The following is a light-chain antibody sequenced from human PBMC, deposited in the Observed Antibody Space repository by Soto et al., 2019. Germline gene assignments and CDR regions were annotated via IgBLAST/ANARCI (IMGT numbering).Light chain of an antibody. CDR2: GAS. CDR3: QQYNNWPLT. CDR1: QSVSSN. V-gene: IGKV3-15*01. J-gene: IGKJ4*01. Sequence: EIVMTQSPATLSVSPGARATLSCRASQSVSSNLAWYQQKPGQAPRLLIYGASTRATGIPARFSGSGSGTEFTLNISSLQSEDFAVYYCQQYNNWPLTVGGGTKVEIK.